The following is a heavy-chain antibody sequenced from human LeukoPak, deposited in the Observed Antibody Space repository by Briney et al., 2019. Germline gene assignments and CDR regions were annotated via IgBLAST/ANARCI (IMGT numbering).Heavy chain of an antibody. Sequence: PGGSLRLSCAASGFTFSTYWVHWVRQAPGKGLVWVSRTNNDGSSTVYADSVKGRFTISRDTAKNALYLQMNSLRAEDTAVYYCARDLFYDSSGYYASDSWGQGTLVTVSS. V-gene: IGHV3-74*01. D-gene: IGHD3-22*01. CDR1: GFTFSTYW. J-gene: IGHJ4*02. CDR3: ARDLFYDSSGYYASDS. CDR2: TNNDGSST.